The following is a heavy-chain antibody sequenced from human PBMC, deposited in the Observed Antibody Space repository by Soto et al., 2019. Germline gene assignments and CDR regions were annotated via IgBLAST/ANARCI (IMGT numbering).Heavy chain of an antibody. J-gene: IGHJ4*02. CDR2: IHHSGST. D-gene: IGHD4-17*01. Sequence: LSETLSLTCAVSGGSIISTNWWSWVRQPPGKGLEWIGEIHHSGSTNYNPSLKSRVTISVDRSKNQFSLKLSSVTAADTAVYYCARAGYGGNSLDYWGQGTLVTVSS. CDR1: GGSIISTNW. V-gene: IGHV4-4*02. CDR3: ARAGYGGNSLDY.